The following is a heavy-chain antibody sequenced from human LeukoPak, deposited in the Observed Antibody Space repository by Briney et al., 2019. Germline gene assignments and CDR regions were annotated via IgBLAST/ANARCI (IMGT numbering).Heavy chain of an antibody. D-gene: IGHD1/OR15-1a*01. CDR1: GFIFSGSW. Sequence: GESLTLSCAASGFIFSGSWMNWVRQAPGKGLEWLATIKGDGRGKFYVDSVKGRFAISRDDAKSSLFVQVDSLRSDDKAVYCCTKNTLDYWGQGTLVTVSS. CDR2: IKGDGRGK. V-gene: IGHV3-7*01. CDR3: TKNTLDY. J-gene: IGHJ4*02.